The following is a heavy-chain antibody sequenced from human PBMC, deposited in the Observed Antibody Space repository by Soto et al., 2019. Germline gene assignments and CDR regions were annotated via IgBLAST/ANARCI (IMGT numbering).Heavy chain of an antibody. CDR3: ARADKDIVVSKMAVDI. Sequence: LETLSLTFTFSADSIRGYYRSWIRQPPGKGLEWIGYIYYSGSTNYKYNPSLKSRVTISIDTSKNQFSLKLSSVTAADTAVYYCARADKDIVVSKMAVDIWGQGTMVTVS. CDR2: IYYSGST. CDR1: ADSIRGYY. V-gene: IGHV4-59*01. D-gene: IGHD2-15*01. J-gene: IGHJ3*02.